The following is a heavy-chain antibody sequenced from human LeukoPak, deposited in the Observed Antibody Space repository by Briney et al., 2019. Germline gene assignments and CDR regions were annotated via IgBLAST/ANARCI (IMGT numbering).Heavy chain of an antibody. CDR3: GRQGYTASHYFLDF. V-gene: IGHV4-4*07. J-gene: IGHJ4*02. CDR1: SGSISSYF. CDR2: VYTTGTT. D-gene: IGHD2-2*02. Sequence: SETLSLTCTVSSGSISSYFWGWVRQPPGKGLEWIGRVYTTGTTHYNPSLKSRVTMSIDTSTNQFSLNLRSMTAADTAVYYCGRQGYTASHYFLDFWSQGTLVAVS.